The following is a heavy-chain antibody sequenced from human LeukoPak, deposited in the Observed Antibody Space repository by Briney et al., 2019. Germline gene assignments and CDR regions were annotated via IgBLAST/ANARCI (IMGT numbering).Heavy chain of an antibody. J-gene: IGHJ5*02. CDR2: IYTSGST. CDR3: ARHASIAVAGPLHQVDWFDP. V-gene: IGHV4-4*07. Sequence: SETLSLTCTVSGGSISSYYWSWIRQPAGKGLEWIGRIYTSGSTNYNPSLKSRVTISVDTSKNQFSLKLSSVTAADTAVYYCARHASIAVAGPLHQVDWFDPWGQGTLVTVSS. D-gene: IGHD6-19*01. CDR1: GGSISSYY.